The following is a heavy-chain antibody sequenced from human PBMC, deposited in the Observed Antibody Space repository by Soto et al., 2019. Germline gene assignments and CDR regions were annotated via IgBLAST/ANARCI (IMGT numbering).Heavy chain of an antibody. Sequence: ASVKVSCKASGGTFSSYAISWVRQAPGQGLEWMGGIIPIFGTANYAQKFQGRVTITADESTSTAYMELSSLRSEDTAVYYCASLSYYYDSSGYPPYFDYWGQGTLVTVSS. J-gene: IGHJ4*02. CDR2: IIPIFGTA. D-gene: IGHD3-22*01. V-gene: IGHV1-69*13. CDR1: GGTFSSYA. CDR3: ASLSYYYDSSGYPPYFDY.